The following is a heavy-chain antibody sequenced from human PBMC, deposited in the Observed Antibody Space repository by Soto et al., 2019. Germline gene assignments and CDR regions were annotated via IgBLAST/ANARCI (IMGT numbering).Heavy chain of an antibody. J-gene: IGHJ4*02. D-gene: IGHD1-1*01. Sequence: GSLRLSCAASGFTFSSYAMSWVRQAPGKGLEWVSGISGSGGSTYYADSVKGRFTISRDNSKNTLYLQMNSLRAEDTAVYYCAKKGTRDTTYYFDYWGQGTLVTVSS. CDR1: GFTFSSYA. CDR3: AKKGTRDTTYYFDY. V-gene: IGHV3-23*01. CDR2: ISGSGGST.